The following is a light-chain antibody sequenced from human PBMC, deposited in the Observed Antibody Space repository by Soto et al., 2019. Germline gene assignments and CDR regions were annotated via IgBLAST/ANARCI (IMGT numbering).Light chain of an antibody. J-gene: IGKJ2*01. CDR3: QQSYTTPVYT. V-gene: IGKV1-39*01. Sequence: DIQMTQSPSSLSASVGDRVTITCRASQNIIFYLNWYQQKPGQAPRLLIYAASNLQSGVPSRFSGSGSGTEFTLTISSLQPEDFATYFSQQSYTTPVYTFGQGTKLEIK. CDR2: AAS. CDR1: QNIIFY.